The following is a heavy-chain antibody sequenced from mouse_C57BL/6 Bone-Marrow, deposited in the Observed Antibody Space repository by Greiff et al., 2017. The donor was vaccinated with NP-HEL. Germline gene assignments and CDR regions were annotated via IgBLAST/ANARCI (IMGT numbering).Heavy chain of an antibody. D-gene: IGHD1-1*01. CDR3: ARSRYYVSWFAY. V-gene: IGHV1-81*01. J-gene: IGHJ3*01. Sequence: QVQLKQSGAELARPGASVKLSCKASGYTFTSYGISWVKQRTGQGLEWIGEIYPRSGNTYYNEKFKGKATLTADKSSSTAYMELRSLTSEDSAVYFCARSRYYVSWFAYWGQGTLVTVSA. CDR1: GYTFTSYG. CDR2: IYPRSGNT.